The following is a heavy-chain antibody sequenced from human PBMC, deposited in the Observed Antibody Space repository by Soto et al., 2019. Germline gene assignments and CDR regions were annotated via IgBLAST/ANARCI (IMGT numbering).Heavy chain of an antibody. CDR3: ARVIRQTSRPYSSAPRPQNYNYYYCYYMDV. V-gene: IGHV4-34*01. Sequence: SETLSLTCAVYGGSFSGYYWSWIRQPPGKGLEWIGEINHSGSTNYNPSLKSRVTISVDTSKNQFSLKLSSVTAAATAVYYCARVIRQTSRPYSSAPRPQNYNYYYCYYMDVWGKGTTVTVSS. CDR2: INHSGST. J-gene: IGHJ6*03. CDR1: GGSFSGYY. D-gene: IGHD6-19*01.